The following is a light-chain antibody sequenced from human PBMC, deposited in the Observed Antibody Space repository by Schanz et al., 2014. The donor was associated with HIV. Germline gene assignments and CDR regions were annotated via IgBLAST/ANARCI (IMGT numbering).Light chain of an antibody. J-gene: IGLJ2*01. CDR1: TGAVTGGHF. CDR3: SLSYSGTVV. V-gene: IGLV7-46*01. Sequence: QAVVTQEPSVTVSPGGTVTLTCGASTGAVTGGHFPYWFQQRPGQAPRTLIYDTSNKHSWTPARFSGSLLGDKAALTLSGAQPEDEAEYYCSLSYSGTVVFGGGTKLAVL. CDR2: DTS.